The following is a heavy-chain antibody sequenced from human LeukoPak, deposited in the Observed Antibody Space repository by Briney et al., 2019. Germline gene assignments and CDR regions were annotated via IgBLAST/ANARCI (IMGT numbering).Heavy chain of an antibody. Sequence: ASVKVSCKASGYTFTGYYMHWVRQAPGQGLEWMGIINPSGGSISYAQKFQGRVTMTRDTSTSTVYMELSSLRSEDTAVYYCARDSGLMVYARGAFDIWGQGTMVTVSS. V-gene: IGHV1-46*01. J-gene: IGHJ3*02. CDR3: ARDSGLMVYARGAFDI. CDR2: INPSGGSI. D-gene: IGHD2-8*01. CDR1: GYTFTGYY.